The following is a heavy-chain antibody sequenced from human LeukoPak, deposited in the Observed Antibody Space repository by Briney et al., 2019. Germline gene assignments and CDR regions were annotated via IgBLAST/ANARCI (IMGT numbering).Heavy chain of an antibody. D-gene: IGHD3-10*01. CDR2: IYYSGST. V-gene: IGHV4-59*01. J-gene: IGHJ6*02. CDR1: GGSISSYY. CDR3: ARSPGGSGSLFFYYYYYGMDV. Sequence: SETLSLTCSVSGGSISSYYWSWIRQPPGKGLEWIGYIYYSGSTNYNPSLKSRVTISVDTSKNQFSLKLSSVTAADTAVYYCARSPGGSGSLFFYYYYYGMDVWGQGTTVTVSS.